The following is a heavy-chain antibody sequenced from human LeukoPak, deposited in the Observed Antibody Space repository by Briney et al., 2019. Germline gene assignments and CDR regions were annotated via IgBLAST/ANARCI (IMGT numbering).Heavy chain of an antibody. V-gene: IGHV3-23*01. Sequence: GGSLRLSCAVSGFTFSKYVMRWVGQAPGKGLEWVSTISDSGGYTYYADSVKGRFTISRDNSKNTLYLQMNSLRAEDPAVYYSGKDPRYDKDLDYWGQGTLVTVSS. CDR2: ISDSGGYT. D-gene: IGHD3-22*01. CDR3: GKDPRYDKDLDY. CDR1: GFTFSKYV. J-gene: IGHJ4*02.